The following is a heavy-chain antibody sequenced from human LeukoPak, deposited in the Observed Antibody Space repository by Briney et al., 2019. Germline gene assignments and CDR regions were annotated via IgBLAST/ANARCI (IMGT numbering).Heavy chain of an antibody. CDR3: AKAGIVVVPAAISVYYFDY. Sequence: ETLSLTCAVYGGSFSGYYWSWVRQAPGKGLEWVSAISGSGGSTYYADSVKGRFTISRDNSKNTLYLQMNSLRAEDTAVYYCAKAGIVVVPAAISVYYFDYWSQGTLVTVSS. V-gene: IGHV3-23*01. CDR2: ISGSGGST. D-gene: IGHD2-2*02. J-gene: IGHJ4*02. CDR1: GGSFSGYY.